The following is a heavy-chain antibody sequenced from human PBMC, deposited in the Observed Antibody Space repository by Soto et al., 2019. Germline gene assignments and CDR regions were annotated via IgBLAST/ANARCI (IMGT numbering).Heavy chain of an antibody. J-gene: IGHJ6*02. V-gene: IGHV1-69*13. CDR2: IIPIFGTA. CDR1: GGTFSSYA. CDR3: ARDSDLVYAIHLYYYGMDV. Sequence: QVQLVQSGAEVKKPGASVKVSCKASGGTFSSYAISWVRQAPGQGLEWMGGIIPIFGTANYAQKFQGRVTITADESTSTAYMELSSLRSEDTAVYYCARDSDLVYAIHLYYYGMDVWGQGTTVTVSS. D-gene: IGHD2-8*01.